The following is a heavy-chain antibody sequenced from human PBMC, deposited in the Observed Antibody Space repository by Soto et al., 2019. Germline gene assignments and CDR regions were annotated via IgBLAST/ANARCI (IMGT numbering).Heavy chain of an antibody. J-gene: IGHJ6*02. Sequence: EVQLVESGGGLVQPGGSLRLSCAASGFTFSSYSMNWVRQAPGKGLEWVSYISSSSSTIYYADSVKGRFTISRDNAENSLYLQMNSLRDEDTAVYYCARDRRRTVTTLEDGMDVWGQGTTVTVSS. V-gene: IGHV3-48*02. CDR1: GFTFSSYS. D-gene: IGHD4-17*01. CDR2: ISSSSSTI. CDR3: ARDRRRTVTTLEDGMDV.